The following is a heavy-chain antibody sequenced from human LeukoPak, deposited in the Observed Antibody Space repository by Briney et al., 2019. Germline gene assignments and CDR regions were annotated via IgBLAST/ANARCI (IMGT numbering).Heavy chain of an antibody. CDR1: GASVSGVY. J-gene: IGHJ4*02. Sequence: SETLSLTCTVSGASVSGVYWSWIRQPPGKGLVWIGYIYHSGDSNCNPSLKSRVTVSLDTSKNQVSLRLTSVTAADTAVYYCARHPFATPFDFWGRGTLVTVSS. V-gene: IGHV4-59*08. D-gene: IGHD2-15*01. CDR2: IYHSGDS. CDR3: ARHPFATPFDF.